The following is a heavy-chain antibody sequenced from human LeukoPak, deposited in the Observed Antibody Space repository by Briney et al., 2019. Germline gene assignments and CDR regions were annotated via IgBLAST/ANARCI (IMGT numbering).Heavy chain of an antibody. CDR3: AREIRSTVADYFDY. J-gene: IGHJ4*02. Sequence: GGSLRLSCAASGFTFSDYYMSWIRQAPGKGLEWVSYISSSSSYTNYADSVKGRFTISRDNAKSSLYLQMNSLRAEDTAVYYCAREIRSTVADYFDYWGQGTLVTVSS. D-gene: IGHD4-23*01. CDR2: ISSSSSYT. V-gene: IGHV3-11*05. CDR1: GFTFSDYY.